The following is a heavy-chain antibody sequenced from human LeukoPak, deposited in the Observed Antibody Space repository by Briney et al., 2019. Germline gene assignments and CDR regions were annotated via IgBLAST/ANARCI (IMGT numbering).Heavy chain of an antibody. CDR2: ISYDGRNS. CDR3: ARGRPTTFDV. D-gene: IGHD1-1*01. CDR1: GFTFSSYG. Sequence: PGGSLRLSCAASGFTFSSYGLHWVRQAPGKGLEWVAVISYDGRNSFYSDSVKGRFTISRDKSKNTLYLQMNSMRAEDTAVYYCARGRPTTFDVWGQGTMVTVSS. V-gene: IGHV3-30*01. J-gene: IGHJ3*01.